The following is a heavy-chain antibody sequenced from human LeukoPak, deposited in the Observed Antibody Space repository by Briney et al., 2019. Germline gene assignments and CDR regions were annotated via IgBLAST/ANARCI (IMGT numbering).Heavy chain of an antibody. V-gene: IGHV3-30*18. J-gene: IGHJ4*02. D-gene: IGHD3-10*01. CDR1: GFTFSDYG. Sequence: GGSLRLSCAASGFTFSDYGMHWVRQAPGKGLEWVALISYDGGDKFYADSARDRFTISRDNSKNTLFLQMNSLRIEDTAVYYCAKVFEVRGARRPKDYWGQGTLVIVSS. CDR2: ISYDGGDK. CDR3: AKVFEVRGARRPKDY.